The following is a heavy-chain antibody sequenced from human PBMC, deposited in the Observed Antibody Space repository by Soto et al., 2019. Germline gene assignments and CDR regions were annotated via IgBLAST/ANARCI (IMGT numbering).Heavy chain of an antibody. D-gene: IGHD5-12*01. V-gene: IGHV3-30*18. CDR1: GFSFSNYG. J-gene: IGHJ4*02. CDR3: AKDVAYSGYDLGDLDY. Sequence: QVQLVESGGGVVQPGRSLRLSCAASGFSFSNYGMHWVRQAPGKGLEWVAVISYDGSNEYYADSVMGRFTISRDNSKNTLYRQMNSLRAEDTSVYYCAKDVAYSGYDLGDLDYWGQGTLVTVSS. CDR2: ISYDGSNE.